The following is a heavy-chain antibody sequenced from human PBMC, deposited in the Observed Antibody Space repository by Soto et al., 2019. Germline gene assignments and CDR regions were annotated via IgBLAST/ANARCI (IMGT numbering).Heavy chain of an antibody. Sequence: EVQLVEAGGGLVEPGGSLRLSCAASGFTVTNTWMRWVRQAPGKGLEWVGRIKSRTDGGITDYAAPVKGRFTISREDSKNTLYLQMNSLKTEDTAVYYCSTDKLLWFGGDDAFDIWGQGTMVTVSS. J-gene: IGHJ3*02. CDR2: IKSRTDGGIT. V-gene: IGHV3-15*01. D-gene: IGHD3-3*01. CDR3: STDKLLWFGGDDAFDI. CDR1: GFTVTNTW.